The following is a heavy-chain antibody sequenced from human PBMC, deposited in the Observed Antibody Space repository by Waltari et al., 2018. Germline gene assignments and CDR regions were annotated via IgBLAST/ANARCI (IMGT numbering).Heavy chain of an antibody. J-gene: IGHJ4*02. V-gene: IGHV3-23*01. Sequence: EVHLMESGGDLEQPGGSLRLSCLSSGCTFSNYAMNWVRQAPGKGLEWVSTISGTGVYTYYADPVKGRFTISRDDSKNTLFLQMNSLRAEDTAIYYCVKDQAEWLVLDGYFDSWGQGTLVTVSS. D-gene: IGHD6-19*01. CDR3: VKDQAEWLVLDGYFDS. CDR1: GCTFSNYA. CDR2: ISGTGVYT.